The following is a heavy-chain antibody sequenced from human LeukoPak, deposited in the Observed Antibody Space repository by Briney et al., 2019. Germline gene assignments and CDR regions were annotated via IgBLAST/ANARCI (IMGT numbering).Heavy chain of an antibody. CDR2: INHSGST. V-gene: IGHV4-39*07. CDR3: ARAYQRSGWDYFDY. CDR1: GGSISSASYF. Sequence: PSETLSLTCTVSGGSISSASYFWGWIRQPPGTGLEWIGEINHSGSTNYNPSLKSRLTISVDTSKNQFSLKLSSVTAADTAVFFCARAYQRSGWDYFDYWGQGTLVTVSS. J-gene: IGHJ4*02. D-gene: IGHD6-19*01.